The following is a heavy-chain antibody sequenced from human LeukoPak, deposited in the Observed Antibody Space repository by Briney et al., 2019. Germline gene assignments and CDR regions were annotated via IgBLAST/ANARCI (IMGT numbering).Heavy chain of an antibody. J-gene: IGHJ2*01. Sequence: SDTLSLTCAVSGYSISTTNWWGWIRQPPGKGLEWLGYIYYSGGTYYNPSLKSRVIMSVDTSKNQFSLDLSFVTAADTAVYYCARSPYRVDDAPVRDYGDYRDWYSDLWGRGTLVTVSA. V-gene: IGHV4-28*01. D-gene: IGHD4-17*01. CDR3: ARSPYRVDDAPVRDYGDYRDWYSDL. CDR2: IYYSGGT. CDR1: GYSISTTNW.